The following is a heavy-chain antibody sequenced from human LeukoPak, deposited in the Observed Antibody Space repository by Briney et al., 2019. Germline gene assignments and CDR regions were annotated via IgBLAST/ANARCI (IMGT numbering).Heavy chain of an antibody. CDR3: ARGRAAVIV. CDR2: INHSGST. D-gene: IGHD6-13*01. CDR1: GGSFSGYY. Sequence: SETLSLTCAVYGGSFSGYYWSWIRQPPGKGLEWIGEINHSGSTNYNPSLKSRVTISVDTSKNQFSLKLSSVTAADTAVYYCARGRAAVIVWGQGTLVTVSS. V-gene: IGHV4-34*01. J-gene: IGHJ4*02.